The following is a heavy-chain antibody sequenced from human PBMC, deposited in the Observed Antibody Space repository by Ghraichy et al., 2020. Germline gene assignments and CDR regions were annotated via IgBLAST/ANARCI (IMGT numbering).Heavy chain of an antibody. CDR3: SKDHTGRDDS. CDR2: ISPDGTKT. D-gene: IGHD2-8*02. CDR1: EFTFSSYW. V-gene: IGHV3-74*01. Sequence: WGSLRLSCADSEFTFSSYWMHWVRQAPGKGLVWVSRISPDGTKTDYADSVRGRFTISRDNAKDTLYLEMNSLRVEDTAVYYCSKDHTGRDDSWGRGTLVTVSS. J-gene: IGHJ4*02.